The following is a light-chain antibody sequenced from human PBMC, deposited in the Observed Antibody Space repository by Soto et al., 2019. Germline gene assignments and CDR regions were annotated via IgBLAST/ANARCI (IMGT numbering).Light chain of an antibody. V-gene: IGLV2-14*01. CDR2: EVT. J-gene: IGLJ1*01. CDR3: SSYTNINTRACV. CDR1: TGDIGSYNR. Sequence: QSALAQPASVSVSPGQSITISCTGTTGDIGSYNRVSWYQQHPGKAPTLIIYEVTDRPSGVSNRFSGSKSGNTASLTISGLQAEDEAEYYCSSYTNINTRACVFGTGTKVTVL.